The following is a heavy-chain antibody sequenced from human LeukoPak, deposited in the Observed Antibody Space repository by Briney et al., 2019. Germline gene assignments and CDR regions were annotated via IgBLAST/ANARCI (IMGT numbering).Heavy chain of an antibody. CDR3: ARYYYGSGGYYNSLDNWFDP. V-gene: IGHV4-30-4*08. Sequence: SQTLSLTCTVSGGSISSGGYYWSWIRQPPGKGLEWIGYIYYSGSTYYNPSLKSRVTISVDTSKNQFSLKLSSVTAADTAVYYCARYYYGSGGYYNSLDNWFDPWGQGTLVTVSS. CDR1: GGSISSGGYY. D-gene: IGHD3-10*01. J-gene: IGHJ5*02. CDR2: IYYSGST.